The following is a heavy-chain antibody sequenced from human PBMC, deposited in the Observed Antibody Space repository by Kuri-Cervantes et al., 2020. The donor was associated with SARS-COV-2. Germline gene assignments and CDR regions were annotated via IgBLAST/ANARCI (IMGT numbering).Heavy chain of an antibody. J-gene: IGHJ6*02. D-gene: IGHD3-3*01. CDR2: INPNSGGT. V-gene: IGHV1-2*04. CDR1: GYTFTGYY. CDR3: ARHRDFWNDGMDV. Sequence: ASVKVSCKASGYTFTGYYMHWVRQAPGQGLEWMGWINPNSGGTNYAQKFQGWVTMTRDTSISTVYMELSRLRSDDTAVYYCARHRDFWNDGMDVWGQGTTVTVSS.